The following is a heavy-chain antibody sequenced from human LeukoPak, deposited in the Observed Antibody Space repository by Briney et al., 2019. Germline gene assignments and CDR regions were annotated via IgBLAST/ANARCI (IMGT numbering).Heavy chain of an antibody. Sequence: GGSLRLSCAASGFTFDAYTMNWVRQAPGKGLEWVSSISSSSSYIYYADSVKGRFTISRDNAKNSPYLQMNSLRAEDTAVYYCARAVATITSYWGQGTLVTVSS. CDR1: GFTFDAYT. V-gene: IGHV3-21*01. CDR3: ARAVATITSY. J-gene: IGHJ4*02. CDR2: ISSSSSYI. D-gene: IGHD5-12*01.